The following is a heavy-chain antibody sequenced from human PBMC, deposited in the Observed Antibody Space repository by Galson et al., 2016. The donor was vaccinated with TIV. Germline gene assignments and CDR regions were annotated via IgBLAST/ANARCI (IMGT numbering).Heavy chain of an antibody. V-gene: IGHV4-39*07. CDR2: VYDDGNA. D-gene: IGHD3-16*01. Sequence: ETLSLTCTVSGGSIITKSYYWGWIRQPPGKGLEWIGMVYDDGNAYYNPSLQSRATLSVDTSRNQFSLKLTSVAAADTAMYYCARERTPPGPDNDSWFDPWGPGILVIVSS. J-gene: IGHJ5*02. CDR1: GGSIITKSYY. CDR3: ARERTPPGPDNDSWFDP.